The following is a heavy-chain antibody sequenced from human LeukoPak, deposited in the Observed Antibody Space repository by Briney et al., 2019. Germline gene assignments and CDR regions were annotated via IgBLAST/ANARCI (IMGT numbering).Heavy chain of an antibody. Sequence: GGSLGLSCAASGFTFSSYAMSWVRQAPGKGLEWVSAISGSGGSTYYADSVKGRFTISRDNSKNTLYLQMNSLRAEDTAVYYCASWDGIVGAIGYWGQGTLVTVSS. J-gene: IGHJ4*02. CDR2: ISGSGGST. V-gene: IGHV3-23*01. CDR1: GFTFSSYA. D-gene: IGHD1-26*01. CDR3: ASWDGIVGAIGY.